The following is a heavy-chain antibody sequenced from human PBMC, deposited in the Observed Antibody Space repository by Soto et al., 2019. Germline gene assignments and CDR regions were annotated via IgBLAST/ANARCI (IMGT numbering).Heavy chain of an antibody. V-gene: IGHV3-11*01. CDR1: GFTFSDYY. CDR2: ISSSGSSI. J-gene: IGHJ6*03. D-gene: IGHD5-12*01. CDR3: ARSSPLVSGYDSYYYYYMDV. Sequence: GGSLRLSCAASGFTFSDYYMTWIRQAPGKGLEWVSHISSSGSSIYYADSVKGRFTISRDNAKNSLYLQMNSLRAEDTAVYYCARSSPLVSGYDSYYYYYMDVWGKGTTVTVSS.